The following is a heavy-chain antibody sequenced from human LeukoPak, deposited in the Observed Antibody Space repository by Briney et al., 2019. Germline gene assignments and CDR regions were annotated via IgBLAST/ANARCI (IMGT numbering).Heavy chain of an antibody. CDR3: AKIGSSGYDFWSGYFGFGDDFYY. CDR2: IRYDGSNK. V-gene: IGHV3-30*02. D-gene: IGHD3-3*01. Sequence: GGSLRLSCAASGFTFSSYGTHWVRQAPGKGLEWVAFIRYDGSNKYYADSVKGRFTISRDNSKNTLYLQMNSLRAEDTAVYYCAKIGSSGYDFWSGYFGFGDDFYYWGQGTLVTVSS. J-gene: IGHJ4*02. CDR1: GFTFSSYG.